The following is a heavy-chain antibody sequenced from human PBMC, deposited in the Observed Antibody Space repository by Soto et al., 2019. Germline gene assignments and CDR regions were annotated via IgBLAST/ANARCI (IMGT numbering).Heavy chain of an antibody. J-gene: IGHJ4*02. CDR3: ARGRCGDY. V-gene: IGHV1-18*01. CDR2: ISAHNGNT. CDR1: GYAFTTYG. Sequence: QVHLVQSGAEVKKPGASVKVSCQGSGYAFTTYGITWVRQAPGQGLEWMGWISAHNGNTNYAQKPQGRGSVTRDRSTSTAYMGLRSLRYDDTAGYYCARGRCGDYWGQGALVTVSS.